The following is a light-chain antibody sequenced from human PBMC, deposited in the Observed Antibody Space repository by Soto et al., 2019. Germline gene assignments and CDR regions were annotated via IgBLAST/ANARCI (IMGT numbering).Light chain of an antibody. CDR1: QSGSGSY. J-gene: IGKJ4*01. CDR2: GAS. V-gene: IGKV3-20*01. Sequence: EIVLKQSPGTLSLSPGERATLSCWASQSGSGSYLAWYQQKPGQAPRLLISGASGRATGIPDRFSGSGSGTDFTLTISSLEPEDVAVYYCQQYGKPPLTFGGGTKVDI. CDR3: QQYGKPPLT.